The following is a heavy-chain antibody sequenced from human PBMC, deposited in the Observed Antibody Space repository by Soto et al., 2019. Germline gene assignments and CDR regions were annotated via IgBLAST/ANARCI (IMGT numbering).Heavy chain of an antibody. Sequence: GGSLRLSCAASGFTFSSYGMHWVRQAPGKGLEWVAVIWYDGSNKYYADSVKGRFTISRDNSKNTLYLQMNGLRAEDTAVYYCARDTAMVYDYFDYWGQGTLVTVSS. CDR3: ARDTAMVYDYFDY. D-gene: IGHD5-18*01. CDR1: GFTFSSYG. CDR2: IWYDGSNK. J-gene: IGHJ4*02. V-gene: IGHV3-33*01.